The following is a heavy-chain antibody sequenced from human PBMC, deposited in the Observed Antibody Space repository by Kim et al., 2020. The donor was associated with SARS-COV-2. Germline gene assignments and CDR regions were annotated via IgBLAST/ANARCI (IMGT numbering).Heavy chain of an antibody. CDR1: GFTFSSYS. CDR3: ASWVAVLRSGY. V-gene: IGHV3-21*01. J-gene: IGHJ4*02. Sequence: GGSLRLSCAASGFTFSSYSMNWVRQAPGKGLEWVSSIRNSSSYKYYADSVKGRFTISRDNAKNSLYLQMNSLRAEDTAVYYCASWVAVLRSGYWGQGTLV. CDR2: IRNSSSYK. D-gene: IGHD2-8*02.